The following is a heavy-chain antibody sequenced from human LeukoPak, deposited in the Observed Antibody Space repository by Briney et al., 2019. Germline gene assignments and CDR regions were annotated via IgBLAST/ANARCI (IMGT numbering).Heavy chain of an antibody. CDR2: IGGSVSNT. Sequence: PGGSLRLSCAASGFTFSSYAMKWVRQAPGKGLEWVSAIGGSVSNTYYADSVKGRFTISRDNSKSTLYLQMNSLRAEDTAVYYCAKQGVWGSYRYTLDYWGQGTLVTVSS. CDR1: GFTFSSYA. J-gene: IGHJ4*02. V-gene: IGHV3-23*01. CDR3: AKQGVWGSYRYTLDY. D-gene: IGHD3-16*02.